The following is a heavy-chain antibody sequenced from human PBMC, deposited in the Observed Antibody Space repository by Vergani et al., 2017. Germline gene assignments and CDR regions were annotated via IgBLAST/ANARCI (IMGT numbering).Heavy chain of an antibody. CDR3: AKANPRNSGYDYLYYYHAMDV. D-gene: IGHD5-12*01. CDR1: GFTFSRHW. Sequence: EVQLVESGGGLVQPGGSLRLSCAASGFTFSRHWMHWVRQAPGKGLVWVSRVNPEGTNTPYADSVKGRFTISRDNAKNMMYLQLNSLRDEDTAVYYCAKANPRNSGYDYLYYYHAMDVWGQGTTVTVSS. J-gene: IGHJ6*02. CDR2: VNPEGTNT. V-gene: IGHV3-74*01.